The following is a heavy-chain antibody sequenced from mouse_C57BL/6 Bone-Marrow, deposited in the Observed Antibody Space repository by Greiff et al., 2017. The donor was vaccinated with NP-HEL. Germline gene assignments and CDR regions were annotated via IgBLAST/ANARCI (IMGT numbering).Heavy chain of an antibody. V-gene: IGHV1-59*01. Sequence: QVQLQQPGAELVRPGTSVKLSCKASGYTFTSYWMHWVKQRPGQGLEWIGVIDPSDSYTNYNQKFKGKATLTVDPSSSTAYMQLSSMTSEDSAVYYCATITTGFDYWGQGTTLTVSS. CDR2: IDPSDSYT. D-gene: IGHD1-2*01. J-gene: IGHJ2*01. CDR3: ATITTGFDY. CDR1: GYTFTSYW.